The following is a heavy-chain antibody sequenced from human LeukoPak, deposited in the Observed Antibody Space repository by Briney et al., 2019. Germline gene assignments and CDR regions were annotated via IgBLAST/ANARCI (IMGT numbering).Heavy chain of an antibody. CDR1: GFTFSSYW. CDR2: INTAGSST. V-gene: IGHV3-74*01. J-gene: IGHJ4*02. Sequence: PGGSLRLSCAASGFTFSSYWMYWVCHAPGKGLLWVSRINTAGSSTSYADSVKGRCTISRDNAKNTLYLQMNSLRAEDTAVYYCARGPSAADCTNGVCCTGNDYWGQGTLVSVSS. CDR3: ARGPSAADCTNGVCCTGNDY. D-gene: IGHD2-8*01.